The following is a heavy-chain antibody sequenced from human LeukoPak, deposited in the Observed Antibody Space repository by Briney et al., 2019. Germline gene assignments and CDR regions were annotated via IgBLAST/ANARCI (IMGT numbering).Heavy chain of an antibody. V-gene: IGHV4-34*01. Sequence: PSETLSLTCAVYGGSFSGYYWSWIRQPPGKGLEWIGEINHSGSTNYNPSLKSRVTISVDTSRNQFSLKLSSVTAADTAVYYCARRPQQLVRSFNWFGPWGQGTLVTVSS. CDR3: ARRPQQLVRSFNWFGP. CDR1: GGSFSGYY. J-gene: IGHJ5*02. D-gene: IGHD6-13*01. CDR2: INHSGST.